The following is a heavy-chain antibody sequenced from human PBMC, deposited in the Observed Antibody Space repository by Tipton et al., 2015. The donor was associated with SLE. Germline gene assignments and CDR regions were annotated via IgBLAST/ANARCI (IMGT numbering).Heavy chain of an antibody. CDR1: GGSFSGYY. V-gene: IGHV4-39*01. CDR3: ARLGSRPYNSGWYS. CDR2: IYYSGST. D-gene: IGHD6-19*01. Sequence: LRLSCAVYGGSFSGYYWGWIRQPPGKGLEWIGSIYYSGSTYYTPSLKSRVTISVDTSKNQFSLKLSSVTAADTAVYYCARLGSRPYNSGWYSWGQGTLVTVSS. J-gene: IGHJ4*02.